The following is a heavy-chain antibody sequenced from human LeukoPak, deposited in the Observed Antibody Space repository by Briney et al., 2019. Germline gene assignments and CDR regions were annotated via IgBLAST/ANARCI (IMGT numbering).Heavy chain of an antibody. CDR3: ARVHDTYVLYFDY. CDR2: IYYSGST. V-gene: IGHV4-59*01. CDR1: GGSISSYY. Sequence: SETLSLTCTVSGGSISSYYWSWIRQPPGKGLEWIGYIYYSGSTNYNPSLKSRVTISVDTSKNQFSLKLSSVTAGDTAVYYCARVHDTYVLYFDYWGQGTLVTVSS. D-gene: IGHD3-16*01. J-gene: IGHJ4*02.